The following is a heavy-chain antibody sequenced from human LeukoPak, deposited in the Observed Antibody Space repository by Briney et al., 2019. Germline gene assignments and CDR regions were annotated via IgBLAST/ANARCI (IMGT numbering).Heavy chain of an antibody. Sequence: GESLKISCKGSGYSFSIYWIGWVRQMPGKGLEWMGIIYPGDSDTRYNPSFQGQVTISADKSHSTAYLQWSSLKASDAAMYYCARQDPAGEYYFDHWGQGTLVTVST. J-gene: IGHJ4*02. D-gene: IGHD3-10*01. CDR2: IYPGDSDT. V-gene: IGHV5-51*01. CDR1: GYSFSIYW. CDR3: ARQDPAGEYYFDH.